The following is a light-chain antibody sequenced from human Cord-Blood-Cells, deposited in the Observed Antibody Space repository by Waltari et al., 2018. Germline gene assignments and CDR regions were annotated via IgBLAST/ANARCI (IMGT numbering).Light chain of an antibody. V-gene: IGLV2-23*01. Sequence: QSALTQPASVSGSPGQSITISCTGTSRDVGSYNIVSWYQQNPGTAPKLMIYEGSKRPSGVSNRFSGSKSGNTASLTISGLQAEDEADYYCCSYAGSNVVFGGGTKLTVL. J-gene: IGLJ2*01. CDR2: EGS. CDR3: CSYAGSNVV. CDR1: SRDVGSYNI.